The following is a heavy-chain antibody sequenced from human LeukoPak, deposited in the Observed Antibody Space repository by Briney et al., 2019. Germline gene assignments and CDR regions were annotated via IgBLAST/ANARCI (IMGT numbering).Heavy chain of an antibody. J-gene: IGHJ4*02. CDR3: ARYCTGGSCYLDS. V-gene: IGHV3-20*04. Sequence: GGSLRLSCAASGFTFEDHGMSWVRQAPGKGLEWVSGINWNGGSTGYADSVKGRFTISRDNVKNSLYLQMKSLRAEDTALYYCARYCTGGSCYLDSWGQGTLVTVSS. D-gene: IGHD2-15*01. CDR2: INWNGGST. CDR1: GFTFEDHG.